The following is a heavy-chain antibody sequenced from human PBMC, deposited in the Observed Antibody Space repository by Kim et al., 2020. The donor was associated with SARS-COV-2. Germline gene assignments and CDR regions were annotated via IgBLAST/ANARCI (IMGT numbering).Heavy chain of an antibody. Sequence: STQYYADTVKGRFTVSRDNAKNSLYLQMNSLRAEDTAVYFCASGGDWGQGTLVTVSS. CDR3: ASGGD. D-gene: IGHD3-16*01. CDR2: STQ. J-gene: IGHJ4*02. V-gene: IGHV3-11*01.